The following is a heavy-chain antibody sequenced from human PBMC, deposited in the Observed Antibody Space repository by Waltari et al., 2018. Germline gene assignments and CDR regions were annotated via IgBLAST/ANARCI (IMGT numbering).Heavy chain of an antibody. Sequence: QVQLVQSGAEVKKPGSSVKVSCKASGGTFSSYAISWVRQAPGQGLEWMGVIIPIFGTANDAQKCQGRVTITADESRSTAYMELSSLRSEDTAVYYCASRDYNPGGYYGMDVWGQGTTVTVAS. V-gene: IGHV1-69*12. CDR2: IIPIFGTA. J-gene: IGHJ6*02. CDR1: GGTFSSYA. CDR3: ASRDYNPGGYYGMDV. D-gene: IGHD4-17*01.